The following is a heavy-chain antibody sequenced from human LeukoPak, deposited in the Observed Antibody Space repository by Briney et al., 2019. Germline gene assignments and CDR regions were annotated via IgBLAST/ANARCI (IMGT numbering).Heavy chain of an antibody. Sequence: ASVKVFSKASGYTFTSYDINWVRQATGQGLEWMGWMNPNSGNTGYAQRFQGRVTMTRNTSISTAYMELSSLRSEDTAVYYCARGLVVPAAIGGYYYGMDVWGQGTTVTVSS. V-gene: IGHV1-8*01. CDR2: MNPNSGNT. CDR3: ARGLVVPAAIGGYYYGMDV. D-gene: IGHD2-2*02. CDR1: GYTFTSYD. J-gene: IGHJ6*02.